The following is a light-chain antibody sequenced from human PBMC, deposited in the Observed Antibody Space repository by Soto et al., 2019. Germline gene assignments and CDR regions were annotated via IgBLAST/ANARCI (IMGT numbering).Light chain of an antibody. Sequence: QSALTQPPSASGSPGQSVTISCTGTSSDVGGCKFVSWYQQYPGKAPKLIIYEVSKRPSGVPDRFSGFKSGNTASLTVSGLRTEDEADYYCSSCAGSNNPYVFGTGPKVTVL. CDR3: SSCAGSNNPYV. J-gene: IGLJ1*01. CDR2: EVS. CDR1: SSDVGGCKF. V-gene: IGLV2-8*01.